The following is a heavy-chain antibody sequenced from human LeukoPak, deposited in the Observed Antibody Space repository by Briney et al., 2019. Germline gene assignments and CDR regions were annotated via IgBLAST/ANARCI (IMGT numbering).Heavy chain of an antibody. CDR3: ARGPYQQGDYGDYGAFDI. Sequence: ASVKVSCKASGYTFTGYYMHWVRQAPGQGLEWMGWINPNSGGTNYAQKFQGWVTMTRDTSISTAYMELSRLRSDDTAVYYCARGPYQQGDYGDYGAFDIWGQGTMVTVSS. CDR2: INPNSGGT. D-gene: IGHD4-17*01. CDR1: GYTFTGYY. J-gene: IGHJ3*02. V-gene: IGHV1-2*04.